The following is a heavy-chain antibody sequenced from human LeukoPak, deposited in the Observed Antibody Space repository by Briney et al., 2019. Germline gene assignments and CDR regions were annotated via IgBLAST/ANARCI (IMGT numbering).Heavy chain of an antibody. CDR1: GFTFSNNA. V-gene: IGHV3-64D*06. Sequence: GGSLRLSCSASGFTFSNNAMHWVRQAPGKGLEHVSTISDSGGSAYYADSVKGRFTISRDNSKDTLYLQTSSLRTEDTAVYYCAKRASYAMDVWGQGTTVTVSS. CDR2: ISDSGGSA. J-gene: IGHJ6*02. CDR3: AKRASYAMDV.